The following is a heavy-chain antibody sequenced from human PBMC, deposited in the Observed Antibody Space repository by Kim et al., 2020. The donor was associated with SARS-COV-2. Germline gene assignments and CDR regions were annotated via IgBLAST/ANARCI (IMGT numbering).Heavy chain of an antibody. V-gene: IGHV3-49*04. J-gene: IGHJ4*02. Sequence: GGSLRLSCTASGFTFGDYAMSWVRQAPGKGLEWVGFIRSKAYGGTTEYAASVKGRFTISRDDSKSIAYLQMNSLKTEDTAVYYCTRDRDYDYVWGSYRYVYWGQGTLVTVSS. CDR1: GFTFGDYA. D-gene: IGHD3-16*02. CDR3: TRDRDYDYVWGSYRYVY. CDR2: IRSKAYGGTT.